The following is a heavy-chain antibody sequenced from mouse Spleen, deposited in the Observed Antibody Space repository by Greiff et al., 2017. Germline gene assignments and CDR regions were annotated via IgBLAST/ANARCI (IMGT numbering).Heavy chain of an antibody. CDR2: IYPGSGNT. V-gene: IGHV1-66*01. J-gene: IGHJ4*01. CDR3: ARYRYDAMDY. D-gene: IGHD2-14*01. CDR1: GYSFTSYY. Sequence: QVQLQQSGPELVKPGASVKISCKASGYSFTSYYIHWVKQRPGQGLEWIGWIYPGSGNTKYNEKFKGKATLTADTSSSTAYMQLSSLTSEDSAVYYCARYRYDAMDYWGQGTSVTVSS.